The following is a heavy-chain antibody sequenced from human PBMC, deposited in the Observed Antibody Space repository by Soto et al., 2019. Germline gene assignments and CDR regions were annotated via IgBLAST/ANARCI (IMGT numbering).Heavy chain of an antibody. CDR1: GGIFTNTA. Sequence: QVQVVQSGAEVKKPGSSVKFSCKVSGGIFTNTAISGVRQAPGQGLEWLGGVIPLFDTAYYAQIFRGRLRISADGATTTAYMELSGLTSADTAVYFCATGGHNDGYNFYHGMDGWGQGTTVTVS. J-gene: IGHJ6*02. D-gene: IGHD5-18*01. V-gene: IGHV1-69*01. CDR2: VIPLFDTA. CDR3: ATGGHNDGYNFYHGMDG.